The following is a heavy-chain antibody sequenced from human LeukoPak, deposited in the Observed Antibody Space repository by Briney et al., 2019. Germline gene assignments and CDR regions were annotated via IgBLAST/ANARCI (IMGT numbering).Heavy chain of an antibody. CDR3: VRDSDHAPGY. D-gene: IGHD3-10*01. J-gene: IGHJ4*02. V-gene: IGHV1-18*01. CDR1: GYTFTSYG. Sequence: GASVKVSCKASGYTFTSYGLSWVRQAPGQGLEWMGWINVYNGHTIYAQEFQGRVTLTTDTSTSTAHMDLRGLRSDDTAVYHCVRDSDHAPGYWGQGTLVTVSS. CDR2: INVYNGHT.